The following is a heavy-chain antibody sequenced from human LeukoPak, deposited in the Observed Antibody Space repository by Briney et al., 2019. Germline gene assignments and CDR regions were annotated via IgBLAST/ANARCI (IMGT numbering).Heavy chain of an antibody. J-gene: IGHJ4*02. CDR1: GGTYSSYS. CDR3: ARADNRIVAVTSDTFDY. D-gene: IGHD2-21*02. V-gene: IGHV1-69*04. CDR2: VLPVLGLS. Sequence: GASVKVSCKASGGTYSSYSINWVRQAPGQGLEWMGRVLPVLGLSKTAQNFQGRVTITADKSTATAYMELRSLRSDDTAVYYCARADNRIVAVTSDTFDYWGQGTLVTVSS.